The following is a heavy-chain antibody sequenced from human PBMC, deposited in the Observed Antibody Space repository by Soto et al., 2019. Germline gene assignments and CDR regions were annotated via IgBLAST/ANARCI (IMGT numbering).Heavy chain of an antibody. D-gene: IGHD2-15*01. J-gene: IGHJ4*02. CDR3: AGLRGYAGSPIDY. Sequence: SETLSLTCTVPGGSIISGYWSWIRQPPGKGLEWIGYISYSGNTNYNPSLKSRVTMSVDTPKNQFSLRLSSVTTADTAVYYCAGLRGYAGSPIDYWGQGTLVTVSS. V-gene: IGHV4-59*01. CDR1: GGSIISGY. CDR2: ISYSGNT.